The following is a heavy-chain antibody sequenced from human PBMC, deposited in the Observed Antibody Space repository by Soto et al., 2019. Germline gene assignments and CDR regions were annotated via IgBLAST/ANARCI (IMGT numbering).Heavy chain of an antibody. J-gene: IGHJ4*02. V-gene: IGHV1-18*01. Sequence: QVQLVQSGAEVKKPGASVKVSCKAPGYTFTSYGISWVRQAPGLGIEGMGWINAYNGNNIYALKHQGSVTMTTDTSTSSAYMELRRLRSDDTAVYYCARDAPPFGYWGQGTLVTVSS. CDR2: INAYNGNN. CDR1: GYTFTSYG. CDR3: ARDAPPFGY. D-gene: IGHD3-10*01.